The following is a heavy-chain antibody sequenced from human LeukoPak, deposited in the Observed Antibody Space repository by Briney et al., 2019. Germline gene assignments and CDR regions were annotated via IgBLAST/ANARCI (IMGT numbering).Heavy chain of an antibody. D-gene: IGHD6-19*01. CDR1: GFTFSDYC. CDR3: ARDIPFSYSSGWTSAKPLDY. V-gene: IGHV3-11*01. CDR2: ISSSGSTI. J-gene: IGHJ4*02. Sequence: PGGSLRLSCAASGFTFSDYCMSWIRQAPGKGLEWVSYISSSGSTIYYADSVKGRFTISRDNAKNSLYLQMNSLRAEDTAVYYCARDIPFSYSSGWTSAKPLDYWGQGTLVTVSP.